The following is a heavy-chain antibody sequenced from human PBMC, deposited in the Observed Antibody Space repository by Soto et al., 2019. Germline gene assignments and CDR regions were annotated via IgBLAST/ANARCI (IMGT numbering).Heavy chain of an antibody. CDR3: ARGYRQSGYSSGWVFVS. CDR1: GGSINGGGYY. Sequence: QVQLQESGPGLVKPSQTLSLICTVSGGSINGGGYYWTWIRQHPGKGPECIGYIFYSGSTYYNPSLTSRLTISGDTSANQISLPLSSVTAADTAVYFCARGYRQSGYSSGWVFVSWGQGTLVTVSS. CDR2: IFYSGST. D-gene: IGHD6-25*01. V-gene: IGHV4-31*03. J-gene: IGHJ4*02.